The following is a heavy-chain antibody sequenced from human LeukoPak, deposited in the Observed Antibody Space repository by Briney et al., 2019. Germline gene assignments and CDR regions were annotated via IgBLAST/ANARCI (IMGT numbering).Heavy chain of an antibody. Sequence: ASVKVSCKASGGTFSSYAISWVRQAPGQGLEWMGWINPNSGGTNYAQKFQGRVTMTRDTSISTAYMELSRLRSDDTAVYYCARDGKGANDYWGQGTLVTVSS. CDR1: GGTFSSYA. CDR2: INPNSGGT. V-gene: IGHV1-2*02. J-gene: IGHJ4*02. D-gene: IGHD1-26*01. CDR3: ARDGKGANDY.